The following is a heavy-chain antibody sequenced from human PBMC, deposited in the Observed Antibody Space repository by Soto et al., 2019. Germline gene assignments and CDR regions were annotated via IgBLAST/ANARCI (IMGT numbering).Heavy chain of an antibody. D-gene: IGHD3-3*02. CDR2: ISYSGST. CDR1: GAPISGYH. CDR3: ARGFSIDWYTYYFDY. J-gene: IGHJ4*02. V-gene: IGHV4-59*08. Sequence: TSETLSLTCTVSGAPISGYHWSWIRQPPGKGLECLGYISYSGSTNYNPSLKSRVTMSIDTSKNQFSLKLNSVTAADTAVYYCARGFSIDWYTYYFDYWGQGPLVTVS.